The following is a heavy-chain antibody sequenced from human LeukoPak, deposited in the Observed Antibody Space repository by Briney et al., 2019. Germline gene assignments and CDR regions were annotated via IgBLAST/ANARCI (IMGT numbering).Heavy chain of an antibody. CDR2: IYSGGST. CDR3: ARESRGYDILTGKYHRGYYSYYMDV. D-gene: IGHD3-9*01. J-gene: IGHJ6*03. CDR1: EFSVGSNY. Sequence: GGSLRLSCAASEFSVGSNYMTWVRRAPGKGLEWVSLIYSGGSTYYADSVKGRFTISRDNSKNTLYLQMNSLRAEDTAVYYCARESRGYDILTGKYHRGYYSYYMDVWGKGTTVTVSS. V-gene: IGHV3-66*01.